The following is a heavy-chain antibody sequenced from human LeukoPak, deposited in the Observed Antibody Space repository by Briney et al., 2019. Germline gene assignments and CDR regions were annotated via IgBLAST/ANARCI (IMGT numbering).Heavy chain of an antibody. Sequence: GGSLRLSCASSGFTFTSYAVSWVRQAPGKGLEWVSTISYSGGTTYHTDSVKGRFTISRDISKNTVYLQMNSLKAEDTAVYYCARLGDYGDSYFDYWGQGTLVTVSS. J-gene: IGHJ4*02. CDR2: ISYSGGTT. V-gene: IGHV3-23*01. CDR3: ARLGDYGDSYFDY. D-gene: IGHD4-17*01. CDR1: GFTFTSYA.